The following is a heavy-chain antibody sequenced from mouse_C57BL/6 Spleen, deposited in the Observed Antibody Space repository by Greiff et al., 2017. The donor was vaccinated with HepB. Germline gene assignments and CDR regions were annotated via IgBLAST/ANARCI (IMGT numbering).Heavy chain of an antibody. J-gene: IGHJ3*01. V-gene: IGHV5-9-1*02. CDR3: TRALNFSWFAY. CDR1: GFTFSSYA. CDR2: ISSGGDYI. D-gene: IGHD4-1*02. Sequence: EVKLMESGEGLVKPGGSLKLSCAASGFTFSSYAMSWVRQTPEKRLEWVAYISSGGDYIYYADTVKGRFTISRDNARNTLYLQMSSLKSEDTAMYYCTRALNFSWFAYWGQGTLVTVSA.